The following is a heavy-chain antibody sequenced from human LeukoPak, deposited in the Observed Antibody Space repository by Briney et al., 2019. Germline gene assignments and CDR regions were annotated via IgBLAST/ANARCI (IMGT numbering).Heavy chain of an antibody. CDR1: GFTFSTVW. V-gene: IGHV3-7*01. D-gene: IGHD1-14*01. CDR2: INQGGSVK. J-gene: IGHJ5*02. Sequence: GGSMRLAWAASGFTFSTVWLSWVRQAAGKGLEWVANINQGGSVKNYLASVKGRFTISRDDTMNSMSLQMSSLRAEDTAVYYCATYRGERASHDPCGQGTRVTVSS. CDR3: ATYRGERASHDP.